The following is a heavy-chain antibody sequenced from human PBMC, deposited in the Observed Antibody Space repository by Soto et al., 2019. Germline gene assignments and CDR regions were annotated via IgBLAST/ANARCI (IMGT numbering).Heavy chain of an antibody. V-gene: IGHV4-31*03. D-gene: IGHD6-6*01. CDR3: ARGGIAARLGLGGWFDP. CDR1: GGSISSGGYY. J-gene: IGHJ5*02. CDR2: IYYSGST. Sequence: SETLSLTCTVSGGSISSGGYYWSWIRKHPGKGLEWIGYIYYSGSTYYNPSLKSRVTISVDTSKNQFSLKLSSVTAADTAVYYCARGGIAARLGLGGWFDPWGQGTLVTVSS.